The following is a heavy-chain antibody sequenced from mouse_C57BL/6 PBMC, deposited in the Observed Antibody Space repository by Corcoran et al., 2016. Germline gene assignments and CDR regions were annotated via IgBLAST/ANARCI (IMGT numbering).Heavy chain of an antibody. CDR3: ARDLGYYGSRYAMDC. Sequence: DVQLQESGPGLVKPSQSLSLTCSVTGYSITSGYYWNWIRQFPGNKLEWMGYISYDGSNNYNPSLKNRISITRDTSKNQFFLKLNSVTTEDTATYYCARDLGYYGSRYAMDCWGQGTSVTVSS. D-gene: IGHD1-1*01. CDR1: GYSITSGYY. CDR2: ISYDGSN. J-gene: IGHJ4*01. V-gene: IGHV3-6*01.